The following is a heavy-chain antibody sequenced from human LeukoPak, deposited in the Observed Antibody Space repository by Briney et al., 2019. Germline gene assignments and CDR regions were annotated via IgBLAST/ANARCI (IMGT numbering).Heavy chain of an antibody. Sequence: GRSLRLSCAASGFTFSSYGMHWVRQAPGKGLEWVAVIWYDGSNKYYADSVKGRFTISRDNSKNTLYLQMNSLRAEDTAVYYCARDPMGPWSNGFDYWGQGTLVTVSS. CDR2: IWYDGSNK. V-gene: IGHV3-33*01. J-gene: IGHJ4*02. CDR3: ARDPMGPWSNGFDY. D-gene: IGHD2-15*01. CDR1: GFTFSSYG.